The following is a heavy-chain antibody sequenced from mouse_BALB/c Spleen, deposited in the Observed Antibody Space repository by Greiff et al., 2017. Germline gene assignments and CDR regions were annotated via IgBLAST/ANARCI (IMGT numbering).Heavy chain of an antibody. D-gene: IGHD2-14*01. CDR1: GYSITSGYY. CDR3: ARHRYGAMDY. Sequence: VQLQQSGPGLVKPSQSLSLTCSVTGYSITSGYYWNWIRQFPGNKLEWMGYISYDGSNNYNPSLKNRISITRDTSKNQFFLKLNSVTTEDTATYYCARHRYGAMDYWGQGTSVTVSS. J-gene: IGHJ4*01. V-gene: IGHV3-6*02. CDR2: ISYDGSN.